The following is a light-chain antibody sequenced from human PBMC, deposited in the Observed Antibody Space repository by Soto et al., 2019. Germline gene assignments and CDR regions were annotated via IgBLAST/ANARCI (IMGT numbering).Light chain of an antibody. Sequence: EIVMTQSPATLSVSPGERATLSCRASQSVSSNLAWYQQKPGQAPRLLIYGASTRATGIPARFSGSGSGTECTLTISRLQSEDFADYYCQQYNNWPFTFGPGTKVDIK. V-gene: IGKV3-15*01. CDR1: QSVSSN. CDR2: GAS. J-gene: IGKJ3*01. CDR3: QQYNNWPFT.